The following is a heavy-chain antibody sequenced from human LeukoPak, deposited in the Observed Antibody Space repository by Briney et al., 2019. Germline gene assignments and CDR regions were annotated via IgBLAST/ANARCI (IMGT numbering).Heavy chain of an antibody. J-gene: IGHJ4*02. CDR1: GYTFTSYA. CDR3: ARDHTTAAGDY. D-gene: IGHD6-13*01. Sequence: ASVKVSCKASGYTFTSYAMHWVRQAPGQRLEWMGWINAGNGNTKYSQKFQGRVTITRDTSASTTYMELRSLRSDDTAVYYCARDHTTAAGDYWGQGTLVTVSS. CDR2: INAGNGNT. V-gene: IGHV1-3*01.